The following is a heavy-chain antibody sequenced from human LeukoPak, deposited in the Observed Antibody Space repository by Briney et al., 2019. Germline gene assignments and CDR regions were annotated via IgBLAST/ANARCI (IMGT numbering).Heavy chain of an antibody. Sequence: GGSLRLSCAASGFTFSSYWMHWVRQAPGKGLVWVSRIKSDGSSTVYADSVKGRFTTSRDNAKDTLYLQMNSLRAEDTAVYYCAMDWFDPWGQGTLVTVSS. D-gene: IGHD5-24*01. CDR1: GFTFSSYW. CDR2: IKSDGSST. J-gene: IGHJ5*02. CDR3: AMDWFDP. V-gene: IGHV3-74*01.